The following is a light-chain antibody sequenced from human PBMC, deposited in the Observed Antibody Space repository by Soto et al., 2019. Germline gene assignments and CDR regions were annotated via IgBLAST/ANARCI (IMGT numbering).Light chain of an antibody. CDR1: SGSVSTSYY. CDR2: STN. V-gene: IGLV8-61*01. CDR3: VLYVGSGISV. J-gene: IGLJ2*01. Sequence: QAVVTQEPSFSVSPGGTVTLTCGLNSGSVSTSYYPSWYQQTPGQAPRTLIYSTNTRSSGVPDRFSGSILVNTAALTITGAQADDESDYYCVLYVGSGISVFGGGTKLAVL.